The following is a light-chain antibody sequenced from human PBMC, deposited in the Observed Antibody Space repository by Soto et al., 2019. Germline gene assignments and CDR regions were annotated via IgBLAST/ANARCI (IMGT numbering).Light chain of an antibody. CDR2: EVN. V-gene: IGLV2-8*01. CDR1: SSDIGGYKF. J-gene: IGLJ1*01. CDR3: CSYAGIRAV. Sequence: QSALTQPASVSGSPGQSITISCTGSSSDIGGYKFVSWFQQHPGKVPKLIIYEVNQRPSGVPDRFSGSKTGNTASLTVSRLQVEDEADYFCCSYAGIRAVFGTGTKLTVL.